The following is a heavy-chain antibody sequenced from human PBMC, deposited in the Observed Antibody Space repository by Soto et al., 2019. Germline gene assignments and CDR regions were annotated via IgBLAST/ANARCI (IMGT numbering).Heavy chain of an antibody. CDR1: SGSISSSNW. J-gene: IGHJ6*03. D-gene: IGHD6-19*01. CDR3: AREAGWYYYVDL. CDR2: IYHTGST. V-gene: IGHV4-4*02. Sequence: QVQLQESGPGLVKPSGTLSLTCTVSSGSISSSNWWRWVRQPPGKGLEWIGEIYHTGSTNYNPSLKSRVTLAVDKSKNQSSLKLSSVTAADTAVYHCAREAGWYYYVDLWGKGTTVTVSS.